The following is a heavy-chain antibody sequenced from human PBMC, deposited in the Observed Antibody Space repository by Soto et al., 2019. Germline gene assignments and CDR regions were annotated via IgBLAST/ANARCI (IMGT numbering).Heavy chain of an antibody. Sequence: QVQLVQSGAEVKKPGSSVKVSCKASGGTFSTYAISWVRQAPGQGLEWMGRIIPIFGITHYAQKFQGRVTITADESTSTAYMELSSLTSADTAVYYCARDQGTAVVTLDYWGQGTLVTVSS. J-gene: IGHJ4*02. CDR1: GGTFSTYA. D-gene: IGHD2-21*02. V-gene: IGHV1-69*15. CDR3: ARDQGTAVVTLDY. CDR2: IIPIFGIT.